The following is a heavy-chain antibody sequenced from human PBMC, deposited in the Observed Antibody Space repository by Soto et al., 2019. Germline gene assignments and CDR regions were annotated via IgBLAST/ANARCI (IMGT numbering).Heavy chain of an antibody. D-gene: IGHD3-9*01. V-gene: IGHV3-23*01. CDR2: ISGSGGST. CDR3: AKDLTPYYDILTGSDY. J-gene: IGHJ4*02. CDR1: GFTFSSYA. Sequence: GSLRLSCAASGFTFSSYAMSWVRQAPGKGLEWVSAISGSGGSTYYADSVKGRFTISRDNSKNTLYLQMNSLRAEDTAVYYCAKDLTPYYDILTGSDYWGQGTLVTVSS.